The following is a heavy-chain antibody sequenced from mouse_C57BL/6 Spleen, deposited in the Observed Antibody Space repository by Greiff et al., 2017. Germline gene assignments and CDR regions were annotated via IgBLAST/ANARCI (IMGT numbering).Heavy chain of an antibody. Sequence: QVQLQQSGPELVKPGASVKISCKASGYAFSSSWMNWVKQRPGKGLEWIGRIYPGDGDINYNGKFKGKATLTADKSSSTAYMQLSSLTSEDSAVYFCARTAQEYYYAMDDWGQGASVTDSP. D-gene: IGHD3-2*02. J-gene: IGHJ4*01. V-gene: IGHV1-82*01. CDR1: GYAFSSSW. CDR2: IYPGDGDI. CDR3: ARTAQEYYYAMDD.